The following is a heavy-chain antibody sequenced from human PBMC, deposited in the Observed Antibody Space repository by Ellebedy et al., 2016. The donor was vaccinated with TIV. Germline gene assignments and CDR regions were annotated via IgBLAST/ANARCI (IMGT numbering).Heavy chain of an antibody. J-gene: IGHJ4*02. CDR2: IIPIFGTA. Sequence: AASVKVSCKASGGTFSSYAISWVRQAPGQGLEWMGGIIPIFGTANYAQKFQGRVTITADESTSTAYMELSSLRSDDTAVYYCARDKGGRYPPDYWGQGTLVTVSS. V-gene: IGHV1-69*13. D-gene: IGHD3-9*01. CDR1: GGTFSSYA. CDR3: ARDKGGRYPPDY.